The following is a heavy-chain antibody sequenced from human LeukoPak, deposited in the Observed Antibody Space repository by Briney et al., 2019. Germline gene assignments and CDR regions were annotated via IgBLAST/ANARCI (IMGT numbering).Heavy chain of an antibody. V-gene: IGHV3-21*01. J-gene: IGHJ4*02. CDR3: ARTRDSSGCFDF. Sequence: PGGSLRLSCSASGFTFTTYSMNWVRQAPGKGLEWVSSISTGGTYIFYGDSVKGRFTISRDNADNSLYLQMNSLRAEDTAVYYCARTRDSSGCFDFWGQGTLVTVSS. D-gene: IGHD6-19*01. CDR2: ISTGGTYI. CDR1: GFTFTTYS.